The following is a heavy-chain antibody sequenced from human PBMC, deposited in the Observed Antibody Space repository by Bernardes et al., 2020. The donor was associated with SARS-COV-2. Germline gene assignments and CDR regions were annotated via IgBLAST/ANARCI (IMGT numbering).Heavy chain of an antibody. CDR2: ITSNGEST. D-gene: IGHD1-1*01. Sequence: GGSLRLSCSASGFTFNIYAVHWVRQAPGKGLEYISVITSNGESTYYADSVKGRFSISRDNSKNTVYLQMSSLRGEDTAVYYCLISSVIPTTPVGMDVWGQGTTVTVSS. CDR3: LISSVIPTTPVGMDV. CDR1: GFTFNIYA. V-gene: IGHV3-64D*06. J-gene: IGHJ6*02.